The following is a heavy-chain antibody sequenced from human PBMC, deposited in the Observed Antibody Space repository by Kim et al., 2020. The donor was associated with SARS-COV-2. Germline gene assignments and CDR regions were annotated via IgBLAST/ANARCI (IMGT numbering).Heavy chain of an antibody. Sequence: SETLSLTCAVYGGSFSGYYWSWIRQPPGKGLEWIGEINHSGSTNYNPSLKSRVTISVDTSTNQFSLKLSSVTAADTAVYYCASKDCSGGSCYLYWGQGTLVTVSS. CDR3: ASKDCSGGSCYLY. CDR1: GGSFSGYY. CDR2: INHSGST. D-gene: IGHD2-15*01. V-gene: IGHV4-34*01. J-gene: IGHJ4*02.